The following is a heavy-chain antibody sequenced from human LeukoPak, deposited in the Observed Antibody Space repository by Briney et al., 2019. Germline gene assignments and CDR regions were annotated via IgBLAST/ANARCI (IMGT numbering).Heavy chain of an antibody. Sequence: GGSLRLSCAASGFTFSSYGMHWVRQAPGKGLEWVAVVWYDGSHQYYADSVKGRFTISRDNSKNTLYLQMNSLRAEDTAVYYCARDTAMIVVVIMDVWGKGTTVTVSS. J-gene: IGHJ6*04. V-gene: IGHV3-33*08. CDR1: GFTFSSYG. CDR2: VWYDGSHQ. D-gene: IGHD3-22*01. CDR3: ARDTAMIVVVIMDV.